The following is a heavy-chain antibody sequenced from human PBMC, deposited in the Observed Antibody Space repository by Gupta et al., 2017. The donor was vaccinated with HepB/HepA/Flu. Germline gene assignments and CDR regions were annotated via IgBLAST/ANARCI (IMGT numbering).Heavy chain of an antibody. D-gene: IGHD3-22*01. Sequence: EVQLVESGGGLVQPGGSLRLSCAASGFTFSSYWMSWVRQAPGKGLEWVANIKQDGSEKYYVDSVKGRFTISRDNAKNSLYLQMNSLRAEDTAVYYCARGSNYYDSSGYSIDYWGQGTLVTVSS. CDR1: GFTFSSYW. V-gene: IGHV3-7*04. CDR3: ARGSNYYDSSGYSIDY. J-gene: IGHJ4*02. CDR2: IKQDGSEK.